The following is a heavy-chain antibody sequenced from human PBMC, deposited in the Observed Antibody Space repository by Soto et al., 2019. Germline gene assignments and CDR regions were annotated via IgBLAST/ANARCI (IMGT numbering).Heavy chain of an antibody. V-gene: IGHV3-64*01. Sequence: GGSLRLSCAASGFTFSSYAMHWVRQAPGKGLEYVSAISSNGGSTYYANSVKGRFTISRDNSKNTLYLQMGSLRAEDMAVYYCAREVAVPRASYFDYWGQGTLVTVSS. J-gene: IGHJ4*02. D-gene: IGHD4-17*01. CDR2: ISSNGGST. CDR3: AREVAVPRASYFDY. CDR1: GFTFSSYA.